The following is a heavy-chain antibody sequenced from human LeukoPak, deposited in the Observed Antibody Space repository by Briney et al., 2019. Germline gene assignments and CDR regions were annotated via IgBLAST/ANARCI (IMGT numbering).Heavy chain of an antibody. J-gene: IGHJ6*02. CDR3: ARGCGSGRRYYYYYGMDV. D-gene: IGHD3-10*01. CDR2: INHSGST. CDR1: AGSFGGYY. V-gene: IGHV4-34*01. Sequence: SETLSLTCVVDAGSFGGYYWSWIRQPPGKGLEGIGEINHSGSTNYNPSLKSRVTISVDTSKNQFSLKLSSVTAADTAVYYCARGCGSGRRYYYYYGMDVWGQGTTVTVSS.